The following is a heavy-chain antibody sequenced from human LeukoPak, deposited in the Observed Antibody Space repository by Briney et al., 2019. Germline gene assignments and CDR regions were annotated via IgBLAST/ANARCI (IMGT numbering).Heavy chain of an antibody. D-gene: IGHD2-2*01. V-gene: IGHV4-4*02. CDR1: GGSISSSNW. J-gene: IGHJ2*01. Sequence: PSETLSLTCAVSGGSISSSNWWSWVRQPPGKGLEWIGEIYHSGSTNYNPSLKSRVTISVDKSKNQFSLKLSSVTAADTAVYYCARAPCLRSTSCRWYFDLWGRGTLVTVSS. CDR2: IYHSGST. CDR3: ARAPCLRSTSCRWYFDL.